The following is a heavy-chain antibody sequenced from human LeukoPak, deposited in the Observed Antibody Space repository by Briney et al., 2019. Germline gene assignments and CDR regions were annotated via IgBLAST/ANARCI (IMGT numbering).Heavy chain of an antibody. CDR3: AREAAQCGGDCNDY. CDR1: GFTFSPSI. J-gene: IGHJ4*02. V-gene: IGHV3-33*08. D-gene: IGHD2-21*02. Sequence: GGSLRLSCAASGFTFSPSIMHWVRRAPGKGLEWVAVIYTIDSNISYGDSVKGRFTISSDNAKGSLYLQMNGLRDEDTAVYYCAREAAQCGGDCNDYWGQGTLVTVSS. CDR2: IYTIDSNI.